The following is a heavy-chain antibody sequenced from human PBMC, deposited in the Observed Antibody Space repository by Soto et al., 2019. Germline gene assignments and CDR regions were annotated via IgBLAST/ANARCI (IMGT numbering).Heavy chain of an antibody. Sequence: GGSLRLSCAASGFTFSSYSMNWVRRAPGKGLEWVSYISSSSSTIYYADSVKGRFTISRDNAKNSLYLQMNSLRAEDTAVYYCARDSDGSGSYYYYYYYMDVWGKGTTVTVSS. J-gene: IGHJ6*03. D-gene: IGHD3-10*01. V-gene: IGHV3-48*01. CDR2: ISSSSSTI. CDR1: GFTFSSYS. CDR3: ARDSDGSGSYYYYYYYMDV.